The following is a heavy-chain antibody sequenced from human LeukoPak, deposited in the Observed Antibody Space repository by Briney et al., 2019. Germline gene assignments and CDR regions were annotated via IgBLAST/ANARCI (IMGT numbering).Heavy chain of an antibody. J-gene: IGHJ6*03. Sequence: GGSLRLSCAASGFTFSSYAMSWVRQAPGKGLEWVSAISGSGGSTYYADSVKGRFTISRDNAKNSLYLQMNSLRAEDTAVYYCARDLHWLLSGGYYMDVWGKGTTVTVSS. CDR1: GFTFSSYA. D-gene: IGHD3-9*01. CDR3: ARDLHWLLSGGYYMDV. CDR2: ISGSGGST. V-gene: IGHV3-23*01.